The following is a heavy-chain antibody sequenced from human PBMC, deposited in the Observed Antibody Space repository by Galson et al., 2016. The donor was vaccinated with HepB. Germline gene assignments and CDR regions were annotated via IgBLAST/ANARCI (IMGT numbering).Heavy chain of an antibody. J-gene: IGHJ6*02. CDR3: AKVELNSKQYYYYGMDV. V-gene: IGHV3-30*04. D-gene: IGHD3-10*01. CDR1: GFTLSHYT. Sequence: SLRLSCAASGFTLSHYTMHWVRQAPGKGLEWMALISYDGSKKYYADSVKGRFTISRDNSHNTLYLQMNSVRADDTAVYYCAKVELNSKQYYYYGMDVWGQGTTVTVSS. CDR2: ISYDGSKK.